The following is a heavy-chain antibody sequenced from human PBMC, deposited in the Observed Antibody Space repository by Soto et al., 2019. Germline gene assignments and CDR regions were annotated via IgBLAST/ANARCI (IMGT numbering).Heavy chain of an antibody. V-gene: IGHV1-18*01. D-gene: IGHD4-4*01. CDR1: GYTFTSYG. CDR2: ISAYNGNT. J-gene: IGHJ6*02. Sequence: ASVKVSCKASGYTFTSYGISWVRQAPGQGLEWMGWISAYNGNTNYAQKLQGRVTMTTDTSTSTAYMELRSLGSDDTAVYYCAREDSNGVLSYYYYGMDVWGQGTTVTVSS. CDR3: AREDSNGVLSYYYYGMDV.